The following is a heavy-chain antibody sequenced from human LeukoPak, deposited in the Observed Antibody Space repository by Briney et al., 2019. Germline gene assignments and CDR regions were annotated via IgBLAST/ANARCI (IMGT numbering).Heavy chain of an antibody. Sequence: SETLSLTCTVSGGSISSYYWSWIRQPPGKGLEWIGYIYYSGSTNYNPSLKSRVTISVDTSKNQFSLKLSSVTAADTAVYYCARGQPPYYYGSGSYIDYWGQGTLVTVSS. D-gene: IGHD3-10*01. CDR1: GGSISSYY. CDR3: ARGQPPYYYGSGSYIDY. J-gene: IGHJ4*02. CDR2: IYYSGST. V-gene: IGHV4-59*12.